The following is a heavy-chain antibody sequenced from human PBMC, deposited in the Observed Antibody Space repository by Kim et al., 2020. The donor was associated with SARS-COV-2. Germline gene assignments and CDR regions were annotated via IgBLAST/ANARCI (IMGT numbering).Heavy chain of an antibody. CDR2: INSDGSST. CDR1: GFTFSSYW. Sequence: GGSLRLSCAASGFTFSSYWMHWVRQAPGKGLVWVSRINSDGSSTSYADSVKGRFTISRDNAKNTLYLQMNSLRAEDTAVYYCARERPLWFGDSEVYWGQGTLVTVSS. J-gene: IGHJ4*02. D-gene: IGHD3-10*01. V-gene: IGHV3-74*01. CDR3: ARERPLWFGDSEVY.